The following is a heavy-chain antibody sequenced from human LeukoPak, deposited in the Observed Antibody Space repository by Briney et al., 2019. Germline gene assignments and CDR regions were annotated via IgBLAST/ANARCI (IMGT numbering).Heavy chain of an antibody. Sequence: GGSLRLSCAASGFTFSTYWMTWVRRAPGKGLERVANINRDGSDKYYVDSVKGRFTISRDNAKNSLYLQMNSLRAEDTAVYYCARDFSLTRLERPFDYWGQGTLVTVSS. CDR1: GFTFSTYW. J-gene: IGHJ4*02. CDR2: INRDGSDK. V-gene: IGHV3-7*01. D-gene: IGHD1-1*01. CDR3: ARDFSLTRLERPFDY.